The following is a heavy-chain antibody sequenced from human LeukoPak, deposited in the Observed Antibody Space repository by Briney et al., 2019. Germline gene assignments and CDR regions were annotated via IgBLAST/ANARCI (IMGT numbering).Heavy chain of an antibody. J-gene: IGHJ4*02. CDR3: ASIKRAAAMIDY. V-gene: IGHV4-31*02. D-gene: IGHD2-2*01. CDR1: GTSIISSNGYY. Sequence: PSQTLSLTCTVSGTSIISSNGYYWSWIRQHPGKGLEWIGHIYHSGSTIYNPSLRSRLTMSVDTSKNQFSLRLTSVTAADTAVYYCASIKRAAAMIDYWGQGTLVTVSS. CDR2: IYHSGST.